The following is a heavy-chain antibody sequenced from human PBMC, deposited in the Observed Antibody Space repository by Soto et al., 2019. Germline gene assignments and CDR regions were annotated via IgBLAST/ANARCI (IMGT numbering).Heavy chain of an antibody. D-gene: IGHD6-6*01. V-gene: IGHV4-39*01. CDR2: IYYSGST. J-gene: IGHJ4*02. Sequence: QLQLQESGPGLVKPSETLSLTCTVSGGSISSSSYYWGWIRQPPGKGLEWIGSIYYSGSTYYNPSLKSRVTISVDTSKNQFSLKLSSVTAADTAVYYCARVLRGQLVNGCFDYWGQGTLVTVSS. CDR1: GGSISSSSYY. CDR3: ARVLRGQLVNGCFDY.